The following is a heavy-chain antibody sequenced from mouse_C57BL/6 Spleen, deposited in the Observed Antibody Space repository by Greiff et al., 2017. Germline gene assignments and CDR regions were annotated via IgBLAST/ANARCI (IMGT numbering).Heavy chain of an antibody. J-gene: IGHJ2*01. Sequence: QVQLQQPGAELVRPGTSVKLSCKASGYTFTSYWMHWVKQRPGQGLEWIGVIDPSDSYTNYNQKFKGKATLTVDTSSSTAYMQLSSLTSEDSAVYYCARDRELGRDDYWGQGTTLTVSS. D-gene: IGHD4-1*01. V-gene: IGHV1-59*01. CDR3: ARDRELGRDDY. CDR2: IDPSDSYT. CDR1: GYTFTSYW.